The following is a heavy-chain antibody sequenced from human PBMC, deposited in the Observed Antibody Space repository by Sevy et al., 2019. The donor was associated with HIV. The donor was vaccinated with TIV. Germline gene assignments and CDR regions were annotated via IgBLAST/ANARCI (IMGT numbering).Heavy chain of an antibody. J-gene: IGHJ6*02. CDR3: AREVVTMVRGVITEDYYYYYGMDV. Sequence: ASVKVSCKASGGTFSSYAISWVRQAPGQGLEWMGGIIPIFGTANYAQKFQGRVTITADESTSTAYMELSSLRSEDTAGYYCAREVVTMVRGVITEDYYYYYGMDVWGQGTTVTVSS. CDR2: IIPIFGTA. D-gene: IGHD3-10*01. CDR1: GGTFSSYA. V-gene: IGHV1-69*13.